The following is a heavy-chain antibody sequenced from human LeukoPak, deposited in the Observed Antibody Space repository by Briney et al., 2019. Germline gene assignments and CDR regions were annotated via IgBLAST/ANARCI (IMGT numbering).Heavy chain of an antibody. V-gene: IGHV3-74*01. J-gene: IGHJ4*02. Sequence: GGSLRLSCAASGFTFSSYWMHWVRQAPGKGLVWVSRINSDGSSTSYADSVKGRFTISRDNAKNSLYLQMNSLRAEDTAVYYCARDRGAWFGELLYDYWGQGTLVTVSS. CDR3: ARDRGAWFGELLYDY. CDR2: INSDGSST. D-gene: IGHD3-10*01. CDR1: GFTFSSYW.